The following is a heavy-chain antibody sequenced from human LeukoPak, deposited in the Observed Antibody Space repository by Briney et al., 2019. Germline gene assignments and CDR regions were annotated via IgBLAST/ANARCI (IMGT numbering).Heavy chain of an antibody. J-gene: IGHJ6*03. CDR3: ARDRMVRGVSPGYYYYMDV. Sequence: ASVKVSCKASGGTFSSYAISWVRQAPGQGLEWMGGIIPIFGTANYAQKFQGRVTITTDESTSTAYMGLSSLRSEDTAVYYCARDRMVRGVSPGYYYYMDVWGKGTTVTVSS. CDR2: IIPIFGTA. D-gene: IGHD3-10*01. V-gene: IGHV1-69*05. CDR1: GGTFSSYA.